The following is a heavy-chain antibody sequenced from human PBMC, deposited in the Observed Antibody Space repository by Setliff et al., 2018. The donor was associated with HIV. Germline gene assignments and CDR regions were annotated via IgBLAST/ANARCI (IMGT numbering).Heavy chain of an antibody. Sequence: GESLKISCEASGFRVTDTYMAWVRQAPGKGLEVVTLIYKAGKTYYADFVKGRFTIARDDTKNTVSLQMANLEPGDTAMYYCAKGGYGGAYYVAGYWGQGTKVTVSS. V-gene: IGHV3-53*01. CDR3: AKGGYGGAYYVAGY. D-gene: IGHD5-18*01. CDR2: IYKAGKT. J-gene: IGHJ4*02. CDR1: GFRVTDTY.